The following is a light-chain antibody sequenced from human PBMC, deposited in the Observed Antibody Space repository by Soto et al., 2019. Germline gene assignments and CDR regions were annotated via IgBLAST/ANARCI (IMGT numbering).Light chain of an antibody. J-gene: IGKJ1*01. CDR1: QSLSSN. CDR3: QQYSDWPPGVA. Sequence: EIVLTQSPATLSVSPGERATLSRRASQSLSSNLAWFQQKPGQAPRLLIYGASTRATGIPARFSGSGSGTEFTLTISSLQSEDFAVYYCQQYSDWPPGVAFGQGTKVEIK. V-gene: IGKV3-15*01. CDR2: GAS.